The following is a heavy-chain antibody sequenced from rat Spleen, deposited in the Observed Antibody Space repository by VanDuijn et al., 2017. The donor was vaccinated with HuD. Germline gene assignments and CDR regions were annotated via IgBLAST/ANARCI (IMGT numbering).Heavy chain of an antibody. CDR1: GFTFSNYG. Sequence: EVQLVESGGGLVQPGRSLKLSCAASGFTFSNYGLAWVRQAPKKGLEWVAYISYDGDTTYYRDSVKGRFTISRDNAKSTLYLQMNSLRSEDTATYYCTRVGVGARGFYFDYWGQGVMVTVSS. CDR2: ISYDGDTT. D-gene: IGHD4-3*01. J-gene: IGHJ2*01. CDR3: TRVGVGARGFYFDY. V-gene: IGHV5-20*01.